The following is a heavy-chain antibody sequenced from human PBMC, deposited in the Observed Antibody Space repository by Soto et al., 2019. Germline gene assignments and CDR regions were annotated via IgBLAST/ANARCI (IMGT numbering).Heavy chain of an antibody. CDR1: GFTFSSYA. V-gene: IGHV3-23*01. CDR2: ISGSGGST. CDR3: AKDRGRGYDWLDS. Sequence: PGGSLRLSCAASGFTFSSYAMSWVRQAPGKGLEWVSAISGSGGSTFYADSVKGRFTISRDTSKNTLFLQMNSLRAEDTAVYYCAKDRGRGYDWLDSWGQGTLVTVSS. J-gene: IGHJ5*01. D-gene: IGHD5-12*01.